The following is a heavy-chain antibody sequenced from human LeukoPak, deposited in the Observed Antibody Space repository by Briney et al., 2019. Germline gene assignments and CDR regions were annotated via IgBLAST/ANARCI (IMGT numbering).Heavy chain of an antibody. D-gene: IGHD3-22*01. J-gene: IGHJ4*02. CDR3: ARRNSYDSSGYVRVE. Sequence: PSETLSLTCTVSGYSISSGYYWGWIRQPPGKGLEWIGSIYHSGSTNYNPSLKSRVTISVDTSQNQFSLKLSSVTAADTAGYYCARRNSYDSSGYVRVEWSRGTLVTVSS. CDR1: GYSISSGYY. V-gene: IGHV4-38-2*02. CDR2: IYHSGST.